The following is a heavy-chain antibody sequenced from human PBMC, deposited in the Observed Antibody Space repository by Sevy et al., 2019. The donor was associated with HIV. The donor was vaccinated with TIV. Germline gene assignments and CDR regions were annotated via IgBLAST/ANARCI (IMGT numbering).Heavy chain of an antibody. J-gene: IGHJ1*01. CDR1: GFTFSSYA. CDR2: ISYDGNNK. V-gene: IGHV3-30*18. CDR3: AKDHNLWSEGGFLHH. D-gene: IGHD3-10*01. Sequence: GGSLRLSCAASGFTFSSYAIHWVRQTPDKGLEWVAVISYDGNNKYYADSVKGRFTVSRDNSKNTLYAQMNSLRAEDTAVYYCAKDHNLWSEGGFLHHWGQGTLVTVSS.